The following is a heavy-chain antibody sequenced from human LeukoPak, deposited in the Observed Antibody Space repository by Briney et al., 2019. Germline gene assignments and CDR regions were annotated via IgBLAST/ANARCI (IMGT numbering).Heavy chain of an antibody. CDR3: ARGVSHDYGDHGNWSDP. V-gene: IGHV4-34*01. D-gene: IGHD4-17*01. CDR1: GGSFSGYY. CDR2: INHSGST. Sequence: SETLSLTCAVYGGSFSGYYWSWIRQPPGKGLEWMGEINHSGSTNYNPSLKSRVTISVDPYKNQFSLKLSSVTAADTAVYYCARGVSHDYGDHGNWSDPWGQGTLVTVSS. J-gene: IGHJ5*02.